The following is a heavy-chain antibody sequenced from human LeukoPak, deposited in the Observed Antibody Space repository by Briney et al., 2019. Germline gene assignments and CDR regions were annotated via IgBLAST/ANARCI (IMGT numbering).Heavy chain of an antibody. Sequence: PGGSLRLSCAVSGLSVSSNFMNWVRQAPGKGLEWVSVIYSGGSTYYADSVKGRFTISRHNSKNTLYLQMNSLRAEDTAVYYCARLYGTFLEWSPYFDYWGQGTLVTVSS. V-gene: IGHV3-53*04. CDR1: GLSVSSNF. J-gene: IGHJ4*02. CDR2: IYSGGST. CDR3: ARLYGTFLEWSPYFDY. D-gene: IGHD3-3*02.